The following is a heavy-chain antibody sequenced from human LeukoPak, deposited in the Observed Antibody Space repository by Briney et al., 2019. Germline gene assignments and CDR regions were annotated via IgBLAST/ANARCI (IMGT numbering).Heavy chain of an antibody. CDR1: GCSISSGYY. J-gene: IGHJ6*04. CDR3: ARDSSSVMDV. CDR2: IYHSGST. D-gene: IGHD6-6*01. V-gene: IGHV4-38-2*02. Sequence: SETLSLTCTVSGCSISSGYYWGWIRPPPGKGLEWIGSIYHSGSTYYNPSLKSRVTISVDTSKNQFSLKLSSVTAADTAVYYCARDSSSVMDVWGKGTTVTVSS.